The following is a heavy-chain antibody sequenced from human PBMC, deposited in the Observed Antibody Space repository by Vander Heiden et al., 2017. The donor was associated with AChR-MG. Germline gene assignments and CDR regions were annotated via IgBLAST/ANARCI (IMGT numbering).Heavy chain of an antibody. V-gene: IGHV3-53*02. CDR3: ARLRWPTGYFDY. CDR2: SYSGGST. Sequence: EVQLVETGGGLIQPGGSLRRTCAASGCTVSSNYMSWVRQAPGKGLEWVSVSYSGGSTYYADSVKGRFTISRDNSKNTLYLQMNSLRAEDTAVYYCARLRWPTGYFDYWGQGTLVTVSS. D-gene: IGHD1-1*01. J-gene: IGHJ4*02. CDR1: GCTVSSNY.